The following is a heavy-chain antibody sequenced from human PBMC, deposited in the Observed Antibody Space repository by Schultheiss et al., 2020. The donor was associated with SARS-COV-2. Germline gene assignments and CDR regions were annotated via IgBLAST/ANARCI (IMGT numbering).Heavy chain of an antibody. CDR2: IYYSGST. V-gene: IGHV4-61*08. D-gene: IGHD5-12*01. J-gene: IGHJ4*02. CDR1: GGSISSGGYY. CDR3: ARENIVATGTFDY. Sequence: GSLRLSCTVSGGSISSGGYYWSWIRQHPGKGLEWIGYIYYSGSTNYNPSLKSRVTISVDTSKNQFSLKLSSVTAADTAVYYCARENIVATGTFDYWGQGTLVTVSS.